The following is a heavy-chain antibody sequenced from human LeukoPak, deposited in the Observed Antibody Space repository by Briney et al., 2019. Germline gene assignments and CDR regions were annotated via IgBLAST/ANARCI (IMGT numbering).Heavy chain of an antibody. CDR3: ARDPGSSVGVVVVQHATDAFDI. CDR1: GYTFTGYY. CDR2: NIPPFGTP. J-gene: IGHJ3*02. V-gene: IGHV1-69*13. Sequence: SVKVSCKASGYTFTGYYMHWIRQAPGQGLEWMGGNIPPFGTPDYAQKFQGRVTITADESTSTVYMEMTSLTSEDTAIYYCARDPGSSVGVVVVQHATDAFDIWGQGTMVTVSS. D-gene: IGHD2-15*01.